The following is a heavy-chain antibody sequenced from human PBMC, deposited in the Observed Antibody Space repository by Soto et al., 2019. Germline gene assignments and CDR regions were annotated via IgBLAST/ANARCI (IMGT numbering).Heavy chain of an antibody. Sequence: PWGSLAVRCVCRGLHLSTHGMHWVRQTPGAGLGWGAIISYEGSIKNYADSVRDRFTISRDNSKNTLYLQMTSLRLEDTGVYYCARRAYTVSSESYWGQGTTVTVSS. D-gene: IGHD6-6*01. CDR3: ARRAYTVSSESY. J-gene: IGHJ4*02. CDR1: GLHLSTHG. V-gene: IGHV3-30-3*01. CDR2: ISYEGSIK.